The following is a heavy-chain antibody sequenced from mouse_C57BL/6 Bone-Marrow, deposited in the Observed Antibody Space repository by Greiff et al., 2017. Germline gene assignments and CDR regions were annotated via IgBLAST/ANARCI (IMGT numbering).Heavy chain of an antibody. J-gene: IGHJ3*01. D-gene: IGHD3-2*02. Sequence: QVQLKQSGAELARPGASVKLSCKASGYTFTSYGISWVKQRTGQGLEWIGEIYPRSGNTYYNEKFKGKATLTADKSSSTAYMELRSLTSEDSAVYFCARELRLLAYWGQGTLVTVSA. CDR1: GYTFTSYG. CDR3: ARELRLLAY. CDR2: IYPRSGNT. V-gene: IGHV1-81*01.